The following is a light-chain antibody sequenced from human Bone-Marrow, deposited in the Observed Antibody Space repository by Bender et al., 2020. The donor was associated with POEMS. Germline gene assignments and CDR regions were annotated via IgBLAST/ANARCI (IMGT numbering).Light chain of an antibody. CDR1: DSNFGGNN. V-gene: IGLV1-44*01. Sequence: QSVLTQPPSASGTPGQSVIISCSGTDSNFGGNNVNWYQHLPGTAPKLLIYMNDQRPSGVPDRFSGSRSGTSASLAITGLQAEDEADYYCQSFDNNLRLVFGGGTKLTVL. J-gene: IGLJ2*01. CDR2: MND. CDR3: QSFDNNLRLV.